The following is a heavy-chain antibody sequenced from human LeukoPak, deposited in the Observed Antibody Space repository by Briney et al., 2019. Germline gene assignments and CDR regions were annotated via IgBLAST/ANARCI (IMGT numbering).Heavy chain of an antibody. Sequence: SETLSLTCTVSGGSISSSSYYWGWIRQPPGKGLEWIGSIYHSGSSYYNPSLKSRVTISVDTSKNQFSLKLSSVTAADTAVYYCARHEYSGSYYGLSWFDPWGQGTLVTVSS. CDR3: ARHEYSGSYYGLSWFDP. V-gene: IGHV4-39*01. D-gene: IGHD1-26*01. CDR1: GGSISSSSYY. J-gene: IGHJ5*02. CDR2: IYHSGSS.